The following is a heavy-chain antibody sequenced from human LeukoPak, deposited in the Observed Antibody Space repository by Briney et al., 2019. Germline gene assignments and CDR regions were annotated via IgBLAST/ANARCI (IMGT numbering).Heavy chain of an antibody. CDR3: ARVGSSWYVVDP. Sequence: GGSLRLSCAASGFTFSTYWMSWVRQAPGKGLEWVANIKQDGSEKYYVDSVKGRFTISRDNAKKSLYLQMNSLRAEDTAVYYCARVGSSWYVVDPWGQGTLVTVSS. J-gene: IGHJ5*02. D-gene: IGHD6-13*01. CDR2: IKQDGSEK. V-gene: IGHV3-7*01. CDR1: GFTFSTYW.